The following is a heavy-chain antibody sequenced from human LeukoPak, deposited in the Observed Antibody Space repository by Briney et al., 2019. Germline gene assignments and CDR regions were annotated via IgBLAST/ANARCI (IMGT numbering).Heavy chain of an antibody. CDR1: GYTFTGYY. J-gene: IGHJ4*02. V-gene: IGHV1-2*04. CDR2: INPNSGGT. D-gene: IGHD3-9*01. Sequence: ASVKVSCKASGYTFTGYYIHWVRQAPGQGLEWMGWINPNSGGTNYAQKFQGWVTMTRDTSISTAYMELSRLRSDDTAVYYCARNGMTYYGIVTGYYDYWGQGTLVTVSS. CDR3: ARNGMTYYGIVTGYYDY.